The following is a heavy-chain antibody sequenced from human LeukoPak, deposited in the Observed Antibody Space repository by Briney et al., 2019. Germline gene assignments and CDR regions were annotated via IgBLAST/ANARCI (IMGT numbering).Heavy chain of an antibody. CDR3: ARDPVVVTGRRYFDL. D-gene: IGHD2-21*02. V-gene: IGHV1-69*04. Sequence: ASVKVSCEASGGTFSSYAISWVRQAPGQGLEWMGRIIPILGIANYAQKFQGRVTITADKSTSTAYMELSSLRSEDTAVYYCARDPVVVTGRRYFDLWGRGTLVTVSS. CDR1: GGTFSSYA. CDR2: IIPILGIA. J-gene: IGHJ2*01.